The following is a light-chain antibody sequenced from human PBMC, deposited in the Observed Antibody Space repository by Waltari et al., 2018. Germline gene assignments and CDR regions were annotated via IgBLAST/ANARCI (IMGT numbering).Light chain of an antibody. Sequence: SYELIQPPSVSVSPGQTASITCSGDKLGDKFVCWYQERPGQSPVLVIYQDRKRPSGILERFSGPYSGNTATLTISGTQAMDEADYYCQAWDSNSAYVFGTGTKVTVL. V-gene: IGLV3-1*01. CDR2: QDR. CDR1: KLGDKF. CDR3: QAWDSNSAYV. J-gene: IGLJ1*01.